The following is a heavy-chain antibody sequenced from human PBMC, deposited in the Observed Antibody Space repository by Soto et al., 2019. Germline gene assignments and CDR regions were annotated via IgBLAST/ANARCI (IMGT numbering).Heavy chain of an antibody. J-gene: IGHJ5*02. CDR3: SRHQLVGFLNWFDP. V-gene: IGHV5-51*01. D-gene: IGHD6-6*01. CDR1: GYRFTSFW. Sequence: GALLKISCLGAGYRFTSFWIGWVSQMHGKGMEWMGIIYTGDSDTRYSPFFQGQVSISADKAISTAYLQWSSLKASDADMYYCSRHQLVGFLNWFDPWGQGTLVTVSS. CDR2: IYTGDSDT.